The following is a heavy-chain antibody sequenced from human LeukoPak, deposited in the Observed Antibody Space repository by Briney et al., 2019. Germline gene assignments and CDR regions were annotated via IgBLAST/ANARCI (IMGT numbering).Heavy chain of an antibody. CDR3: ARDYMFGFDY. J-gene: IGHJ4*02. CDR1: GFTFSDYS. V-gene: IGHV3-48*02. Sequence: GGCLRLSCTASGFTFSDYSMNWFRPAPGKGLDWVSYITSSGNTIYYADSVKGRFAISRDNAKNSLLLQLNSLRDEDTAVYYSARDYMFGFDYWGQGTLVAVSS. CDR2: ITSSGNTI. D-gene: IGHD3-16*01.